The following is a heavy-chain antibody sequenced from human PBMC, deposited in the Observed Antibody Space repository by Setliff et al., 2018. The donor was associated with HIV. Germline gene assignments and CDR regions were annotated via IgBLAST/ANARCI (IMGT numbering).Heavy chain of an antibody. Sequence: PGESLKISCKGSGYTFSSYWIGWVRQMPGKGLEWMGTIYPADSDTRYSPSFQGQVTISADKSISTAYLQWSSLKASDTAMYYCATSDYGGGSGHFQHWGQGTLVTVSS. V-gene: IGHV5-51*01. CDR2: IYPADSDT. D-gene: IGHD4-17*01. CDR1: GYTFSSYW. J-gene: IGHJ1*01. CDR3: ATSDYGGGSGHFQH.